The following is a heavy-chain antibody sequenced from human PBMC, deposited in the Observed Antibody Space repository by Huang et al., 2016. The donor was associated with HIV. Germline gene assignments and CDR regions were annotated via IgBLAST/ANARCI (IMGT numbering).Heavy chain of an antibody. J-gene: IGHJ4*02. CDR2: IYYSGST. CDR1: GGSISSSSYY. D-gene: IGHD6-13*01. CDR3: ARHDRVSIAAALS. V-gene: IGHV4-39*01. Sequence: QLQLQESGPGLVKPSETLSLTCTVSGGSISSSSYYWGWIRQPPGKGLEWIGSIYYSGSTYYNPSLKSRVTISVDTSKNQFSLKLSSVTAADTAVYYCARHDRVSIAAALSWGQGTLVTVSS.